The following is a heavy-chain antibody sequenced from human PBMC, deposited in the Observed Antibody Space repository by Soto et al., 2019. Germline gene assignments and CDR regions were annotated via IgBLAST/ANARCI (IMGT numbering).Heavy chain of an antibody. CDR1: FGSISTYH. CDR3: ARDRSRGWPDD. Sequence: PAETPSLTCTVSFGSISTYHWSWIRQPAGKGLEWIGYIYYSRSTNYNPSLNSRVTISVDTSKKQFSLKLSSVTAADTAVYYCARDRSRGWPDDWGRGTMVTVSS. J-gene: IGHJ4*02. D-gene: IGHD6-19*01. CDR2: IYYSRST. V-gene: IGHV4-59*01.